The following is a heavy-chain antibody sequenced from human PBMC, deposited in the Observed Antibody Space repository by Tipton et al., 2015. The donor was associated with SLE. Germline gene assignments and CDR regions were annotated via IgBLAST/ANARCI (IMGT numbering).Heavy chain of an antibody. D-gene: IGHD3-10*01. J-gene: IGHJ3*01. V-gene: IGHV4-59*01. CDR2: IYHLGST. CDR3: ARHLGVIVAFEV. Sequence: LRLSCSVSGGSISSFYWSWIRQAPGKRLEWIGYIYHLGSTEYNPSLESRVTILVDTSKNQFSLNLRSVTAADTAVYYCARHLGVIVAFEVWGQGTVLTVSS. CDR1: GGSISSFY.